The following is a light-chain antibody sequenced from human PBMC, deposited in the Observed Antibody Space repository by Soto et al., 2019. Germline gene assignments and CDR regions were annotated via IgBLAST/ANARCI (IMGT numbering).Light chain of an antibody. J-gene: IGKJ2*02. CDR3: QQRGKWPST. CDR2: DAY. CDR1: QSVDRY. V-gene: IGKV3-11*01. Sequence: EVVLTQSPDTLSLSPGETATLSCRARQSVDRYVAWYHQKVGQAPRLLIYDAYTRGTGVGARFTGSGSATDFSLTITSLQPEDFGVYYCQQRGKWPSTFGPGTKVEMK.